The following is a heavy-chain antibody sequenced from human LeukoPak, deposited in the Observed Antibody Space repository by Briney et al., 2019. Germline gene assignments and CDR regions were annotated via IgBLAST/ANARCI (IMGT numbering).Heavy chain of an antibody. CDR3: VTDLVIKGYFDY. V-gene: IGHV3-15*01. J-gene: IGHJ4*02. CDR2: IRRKTDGETT. Sequence: GGSLRLSCAASGFTFSNVWMSWVRQVPGKGLEWVGRIRRKTDGETTDHAAPVKGRFTISRDDSKNTLYLQMNSLKTEDTAVYYCVTDLVIKGYFDYWGQGTLVTVSS. CDR1: GFTFSNVW. D-gene: IGHD2-21*01.